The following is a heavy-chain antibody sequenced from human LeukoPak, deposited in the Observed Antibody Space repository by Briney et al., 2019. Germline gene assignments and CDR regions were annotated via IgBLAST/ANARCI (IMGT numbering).Heavy chain of an antibody. D-gene: IGHD2-21*02. Sequence: GGSLRLSCAASGFTFSSYSMNWVRQAPGKGLEWVLVIYSGGSTYYADSVKGRFTISRDNSKNTLYLQMNSLRAEDTAVYYCARSHCGGDCYSHFWGQGTLVTVSS. V-gene: IGHV3-66*01. CDR1: GFTFSSYS. J-gene: IGHJ4*02. CDR3: ARSHCGGDCYSHF. CDR2: IYSGGST.